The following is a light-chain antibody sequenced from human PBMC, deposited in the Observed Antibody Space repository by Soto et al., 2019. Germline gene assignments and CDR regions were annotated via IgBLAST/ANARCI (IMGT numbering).Light chain of an antibody. CDR2: DAS. CDR1: QTITNW. CDR3: QQYKSFWT. V-gene: IGKV1-5*01. Sequence: IQITQSPSSLSASVGDRVTITCRSSQTITNWLAWYQQKPGKAPRLLIYDASSLESWVPSRFSGSGSGTEFTLTISSLQSEDFATYYCQQYKSFWTFGQGTKVDI. J-gene: IGKJ1*01.